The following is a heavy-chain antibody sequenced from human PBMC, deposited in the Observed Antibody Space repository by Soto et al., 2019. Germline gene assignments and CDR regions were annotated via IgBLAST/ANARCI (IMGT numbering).Heavy chain of an antibody. D-gene: IGHD5-12*01. CDR2: VYYSGGT. J-gene: IGHJ5*02. CDR1: GGSVNSYDHY. V-gene: IGHV4-61*08. Sequence: QVQLQESGPGLVKPSETLSLTCTVSGGSVNSYDHYWSWIRQPPGKGLEWIAYVYYSGGTNYNPSLKSRVTIVMAPSRNQFALKLNSGTAADTAVYYCAGGADRYKSGSWGQGVLVTVSS. CDR3: AGGADRYKSGS.